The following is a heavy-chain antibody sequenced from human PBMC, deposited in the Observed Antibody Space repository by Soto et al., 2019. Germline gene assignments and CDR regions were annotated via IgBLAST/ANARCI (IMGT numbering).Heavy chain of an antibody. J-gene: IGHJ6*02. Sequence: GGSLRLSCAASGFTFSSYAMSWVRQAPGKGLEWVSAISGSGGSTYYADSVKGRFTISRDNSKNTLYLQMNSLRAEDTAVYYCAKDLSVYSSGWYPYYYYGMGVWGQGTTVTVS. CDR1: GFTFSSYA. CDR2: ISGSGGST. CDR3: AKDLSVYSSGWYPYYYYGMGV. D-gene: IGHD6-19*01. V-gene: IGHV3-23*01.